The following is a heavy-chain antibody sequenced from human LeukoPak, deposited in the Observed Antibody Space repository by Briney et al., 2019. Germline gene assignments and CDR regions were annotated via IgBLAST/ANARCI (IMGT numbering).Heavy chain of an antibody. Sequence: GGSLRLSCAANGFTFSSYAMHWVRQAPGKGLEWVAVISYDGSNKYYADSVKGRFSISRDNSKNTLYVQMNSLRAEDTGVYYCARDRLRATTSTLAYWGQGTLVTVSS. CDR2: ISYDGSNK. J-gene: IGHJ4*02. V-gene: IGHV3-30*04. D-gene: IGHD4-17*01. CDR3: ARDRLRATTSTLAY. CDR1: GFTFSSYA.